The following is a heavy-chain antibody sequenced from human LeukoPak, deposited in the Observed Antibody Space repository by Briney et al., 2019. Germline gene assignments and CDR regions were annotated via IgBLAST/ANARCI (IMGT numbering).Heavy chain of an antibody. V-gene: IGHV4-59*01. Sequence: PSETLSLTCTVSGGPISSYYWSWIRQPPGKGLEWIGYIYYSGSTNYNPSLKSRVTISVDTSKNQFSLKLSSVTAADTAVYYCARAQTAPNWLDPWGQGTLVTVSS. CDR1: GGPISSYY. J-gene: IGHJ5*02. CDR3: ARAQTAPNWLDP. D-gene: IGHD1-14*01. CDR2: IYYSGST.